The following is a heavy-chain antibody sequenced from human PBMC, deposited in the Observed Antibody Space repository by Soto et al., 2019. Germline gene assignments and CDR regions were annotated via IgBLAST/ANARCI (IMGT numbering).Heavy chain of an antibody. V-gene: IGHV4-30-4*01. J-gene: IGHJ5*02. CDR2: VYYTGST. CDR3: VRTAREGAVAPHWFDR. CDR1: GASIRSTDYY. Sequence: TLSLTCTVSGASIRSTDYYWSWIRQAPGKGLEWIGYVYYTGSTYYNPSLMSRLTISVDTSKNQFSLKLTSVTAAETAVYYCVRTAREGAVAPHWFDRWGQGTQVTVS. D-gene: IGHD2-21*02.